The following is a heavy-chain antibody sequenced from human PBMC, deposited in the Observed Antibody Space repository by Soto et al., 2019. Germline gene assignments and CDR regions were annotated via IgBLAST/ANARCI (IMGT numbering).Heavy chain of an antibody. CDR2: IKSKTDGGTT. CDR3: TRESRDTGGWYGAFDI. D-gene: IGHD6-19*01. V-gene: IGHV3-15*01. Sequence: GGSLRLSCAASGLTLRNAWMSWVRLAPGKGLEWVGRIKSKTDGGTTDFAAPLNGRFTITSDDSKNTLYLQMNSLKTGDTAVYYCTRESRDTGGWYGAFDIWGQGTMVTVSS. J-gene: IGHJ3*02. CDR1: GLTLRNAW.